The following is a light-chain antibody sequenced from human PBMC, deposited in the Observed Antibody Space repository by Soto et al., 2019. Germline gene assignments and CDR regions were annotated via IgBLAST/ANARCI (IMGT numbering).Light chain of an antibody. CDR1: QSVISY. Sequence: EIVLTQSPATLSLSPGERATLSCRASQSVISYLAWYQQKPGQAPRLLIYDASNRATGIPARFSGSGSGTDFTLPISSLEPEDFAVYYCQQRSNWPRITFGQGTRLGIK. CDR3: QQRSNWPRIT. V-gene: IGKV3-11*01. CDR2: DAS. J-gene: IGKJ5*01.